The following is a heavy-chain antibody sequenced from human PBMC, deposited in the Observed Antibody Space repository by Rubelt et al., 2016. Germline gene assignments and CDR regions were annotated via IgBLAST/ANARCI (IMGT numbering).Heavy chain of an antibody. D-gene: IGHD1-14*01. CDR1: GGSISSSSYY. CDR2: IYYSGNT. J-gene: IGHJ4*02. CDR3: ARLAATATTYYCDY. Sequence: QLQLQESGPGLVKPSETLSLTCTVSGGSISSSSYYWGWIRQPPGKGLEWIGSIYYSGNTYHNPSLKSGVSISADTSKNQFSLKLSSVTAADTAVYYCARLAATATTYYCDYWGQGSLVIVSS. V-gene: IGHV4-39*01.